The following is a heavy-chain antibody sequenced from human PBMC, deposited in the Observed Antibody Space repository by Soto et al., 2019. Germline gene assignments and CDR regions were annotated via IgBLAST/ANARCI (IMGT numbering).Heavy chain of an antibody. V-gene: IGHV1-2*04. CDR1: GYTFTGYY. D-gene: IGHD6-13*01. CDR2: INPNSGGT. J-gene: IGHJ6*02. CDR3: AREYSSSWVGDYYYGMDV. Sequence: ASVKVSCKASGYTFTGYYMHWVRQAPGQGLEWMGWINPNSGGTNYAQKFQGWVTMTRDTSISTAYMELSRLRSDDTAVYYCAREYSSSWVGDYYYGMDVWGQGTTVTVSS.